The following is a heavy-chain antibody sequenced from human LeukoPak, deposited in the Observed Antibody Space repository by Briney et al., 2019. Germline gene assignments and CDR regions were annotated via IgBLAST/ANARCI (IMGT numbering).Heavy chain of an antibody. CDR3: ARVRGIAAALGAFDI. D-gene: IGHD6-13*01. CDR2: LSSSSSTK. CDR1: GFTFSSYS. J-gene: IGHJ3*02. Sequence: GGSLRLSCAASGFTFSSYSMNWVRQAPGKGLEWISYLSSSSSTKNYADSVKGRFTISRDNAKNSLYLQMNSLRAEDTAVYYCARVRGIAAALGAFDIWGQGTMVTVSS. V-gene: IGHV3-48*04.